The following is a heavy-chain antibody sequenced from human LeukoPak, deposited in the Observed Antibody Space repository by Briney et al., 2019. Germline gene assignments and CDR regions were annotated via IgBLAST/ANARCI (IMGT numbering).Heavy chain of an antibody. Sequence: PSETQSLTCAVSGGSISSGGYSWSWIRQPPGKGLEWIGYIYHSGSTYYNPSLKSRITISVDRSKNQFSLNLSSVTAADTAVYYCARVGGGDAFDIWGQGTMVTVSS. J-gene: IGHJ3*02. D-gene: IGHD6-25*01. CDR1: GGSISSGGYS. CDR3: ARVGGGDAFDI. CDR2: IYHSGST. V-gene: IGHV4-30-2*01.